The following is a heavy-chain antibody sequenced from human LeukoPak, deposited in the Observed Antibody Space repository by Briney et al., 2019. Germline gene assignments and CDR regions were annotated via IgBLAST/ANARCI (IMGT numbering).Heavy chain of an antibody. CDR2: ISSSSSSYI. V-gene: IGHV3-21*01. J-gene: IGHJ4*02. CDR3: ARRCSGGSCYVGFDY. Sequence: GGSLRLSCAPSGFTFSSYSMNWVRQAPGKGLEWVSSISSSSSSYIYYADSVKGRFTISRDNAKNSLYLQMNSLRAEDTAVYYCARRCSGGSCYVGFDYWGQGTLVTVSS. CDR1: GFTFSSYS. D-gene: IGHD2-15*01.